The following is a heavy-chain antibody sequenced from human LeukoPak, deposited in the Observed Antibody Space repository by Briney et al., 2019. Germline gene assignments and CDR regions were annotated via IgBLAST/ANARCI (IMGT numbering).Heavy chain of an antibody. CDR3: ARQGLGFDAFDI. V-gene: IGHV5-51*01. Sequence: GESLKISCKGPGHSFVNYWIAWVRQMPGKGLEWIGIIFPGDSHTRYSPSFQGQVTISADKSISTAYLQWSSLKASDTAMYYCARQGLGFDAFDIWGQGTMVTVSS. CDR1: GHSFVNYW. D-gene: IGHD3-10*01. J-gene: IGHJ3*02. CDR2: IFPGDSHT.